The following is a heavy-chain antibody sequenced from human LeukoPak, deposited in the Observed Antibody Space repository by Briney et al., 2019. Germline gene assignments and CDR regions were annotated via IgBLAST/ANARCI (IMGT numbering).Heavy chain of an antibody. CDR3: ARDRDDSSGYYVNWFDP. V-gene: IGHV1-18*01. CDR2: ISAYNGNT. D-gene: IGHD3-22*01. J-gene: IGHJ5*02. Sequence: GASVKVSCKASGYTLTSYGISWVRQAPGQGLEWMGWISAYNGNTNYAQKLQGRVTMTTDTSTSTAYMELRSLRSDDTAVYYCARDRDDSSGYYVNWFDPWGQGTLVTVSS. CDR1: GYTLTSYG.